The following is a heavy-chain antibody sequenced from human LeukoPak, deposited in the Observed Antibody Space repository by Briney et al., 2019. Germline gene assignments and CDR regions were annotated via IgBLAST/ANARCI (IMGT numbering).Heavy chain of an antibody. D-gene: IGHD1-26*01. CDR1: GYTFTSYG. Sequence: GASVKVSCKASGYTFTSYGISWVRQAPGQRLEWMGWINAGNGNTKYSQKFQGRVTITRDTSASTAYMELSSLRSEDTAVYYCASGRGLSVPASFDYWGQGTLVTVSS. CDR3: ASGRGLSVPASFDY. V-gene: IGHV1-3*01. CDR2: INAGNGNT. J-gene: IGHJ4*02.